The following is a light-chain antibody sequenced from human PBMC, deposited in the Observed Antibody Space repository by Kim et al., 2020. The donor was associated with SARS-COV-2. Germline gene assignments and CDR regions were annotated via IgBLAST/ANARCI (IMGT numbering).Light chain of an antibody. J-gene: IGKJ2*01. CDR3: QQANNFPYT. V-gene: IGKV1D-12*01. CDR1: QDVKNW. Sequence: SESVGDRVTITCRASQDVKNWLAWYQQKPGKAPQLLIYGAFNLQSGVPSRFSGSKTGTDFTLTINGLQPEDFAIYFCQQANNFPYTFGQGTKLEI. CDR2: GAF.